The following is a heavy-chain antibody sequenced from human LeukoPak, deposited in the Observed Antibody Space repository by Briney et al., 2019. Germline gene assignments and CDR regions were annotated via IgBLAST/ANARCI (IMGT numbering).Heavy chain of an antibody. CDR2: INPDGSST. CDR1: GFLFSNYW. Sequence: GGSLRLSCAASGFLFSNYWMHWVRQPPRKALVWVSEINPDGSSTIYADSVKGRFTISRDNAKSTLYLQMKSLRADDTAVYYCAKDQSGRGFDPWGQGTLVTVSS. V-gene: IGHV3-74*01. CDR3: AKDQSGRGFDP. J-gene: IGHJ5*02. D-gene: IGHD2-15*01.